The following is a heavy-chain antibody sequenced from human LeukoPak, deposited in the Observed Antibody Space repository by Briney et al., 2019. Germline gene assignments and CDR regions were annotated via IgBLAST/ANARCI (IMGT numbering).Heavy chain of an antibody. CDR2: ISGSGGST. Sequence: PGGSLRLSCAASGFTFSSYAMSWVRQAPGKGLEWVSAISGSGGSTYYADSVKGRFTISRDNSKNTLYLQMNSLRAEDTAVYYCAKDLALCSSTSCQTDYFDYWGQGTLVTVSS. J-gene: IGHJ4*02. CDR1: GFTFSSYA. D-gene: IGHD2-2*01. V-gene: IGHV3-23*01. CDR3: AKDLALCSSTSCQTDYFDY.